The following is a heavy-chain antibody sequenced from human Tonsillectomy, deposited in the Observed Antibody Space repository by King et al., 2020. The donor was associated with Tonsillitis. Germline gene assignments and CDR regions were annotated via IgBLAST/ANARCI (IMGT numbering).Heavy chain of an antibody. V-gene: IGHV1-3*01. Sequence: QLVQSGAEVKKPGASVKVSCKASGYTFTSYAMHWVRQAPGQSLEWMGWINAGNDHTKYSQKFQGRGTITRDTSASTAHMELSSLRSEDTAVYYCAGENVEMATITRFDYWGQGTLVTVSS. D-gene: IGHD5-24*01. J-gene: IGHJ4*02. CDR1: GYTFTSYA. CDR3: AGENVEMATITRFDY. CDR2: INAGNDHT.